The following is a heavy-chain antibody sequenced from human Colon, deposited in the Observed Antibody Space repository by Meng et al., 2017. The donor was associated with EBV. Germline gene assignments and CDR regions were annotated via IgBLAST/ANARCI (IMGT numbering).Heavy chain of an antibody. V-gene: IGHV4-4*02. D-gene: IGHD6-19*01. CDR2: IYHSGGT. CDR3: ARDPYATGWAG. CDR1: GGSISISTW. Sequence: QMQLQESGPXLVKPXXXLSLTCAVSGGSISISTWWSWVRQPPGKGLGWIGEIYHSGGTNYNPSLRGRVTISLDKSKNQFSLTLRSVTAADTAVYYCARDPYATGWAGWGQGTLVTVSS. J-gene: IGHJ4*02.